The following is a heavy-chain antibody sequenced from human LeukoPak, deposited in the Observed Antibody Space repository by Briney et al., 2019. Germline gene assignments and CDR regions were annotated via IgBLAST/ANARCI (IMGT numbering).Heavy chain of an antibody. J-gene: IGHJ4*02. V-gene: IGHV4-39*01. CDR2: FYYSGNT. CDR1: GVSISSSYSY. D-gene: IGHD3/OR15-3a*01. CDR3: ATQTGSGLFILP. Sequence: PSETLSLTCTVCGVSISSSYSYWGGLRQPPGKGLEWIGSFYYSGNTYYDASLKSQVSISIDTSKNPFSLRLTSVTAADTAVYYCATQTGSGLFILPGGQGTLVTVSS.